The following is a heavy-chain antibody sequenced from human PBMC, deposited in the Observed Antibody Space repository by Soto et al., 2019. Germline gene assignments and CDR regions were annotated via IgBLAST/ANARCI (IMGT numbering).Heavy chain of an antibody. Sequence: GGSLRLSCAASGFTFSNYAMSWVRQAPGKALEWVSSINIVGGNTNYADSVRGRFTMSRDDSKNTVFLQMNSLRAEDTAIYYCSKNYYFDSWGQGTLVTVAS. CDR3: SKNYYFDS. J-gene: IGHJ4*02. CDR2: INIVGGNT. V-gene: IGHV3-23*01. CDR1: GFTFSNYA.